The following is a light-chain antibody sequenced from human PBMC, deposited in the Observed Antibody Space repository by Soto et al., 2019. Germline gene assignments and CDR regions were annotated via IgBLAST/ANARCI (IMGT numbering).Light chain of an antibody. CDR1: NIGSKS. Sequence: VLTQPPSVSVAPGKTARITCGGNNIGSKSVHWYQQKPGQAPVLVIYYDSDRPSGIPERFSGSNSGNTATLTISRVEAGDEADYYCQVWDSSSDHLYVFGTGTKVTVL. V-gene: IGLV3-21*04. J-gene: IGLJ1*01. CDR2: YDS. CDR3: QVWDSSSDHLYV.